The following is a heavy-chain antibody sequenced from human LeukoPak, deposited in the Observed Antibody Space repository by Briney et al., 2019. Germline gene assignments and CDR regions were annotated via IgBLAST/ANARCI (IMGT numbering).Heavy chain of an antibody. CDR2: IRSKAYGGTT. CDR3: ARGLYYYDSSGYPD. D-gene: IGHD3-22*01. V-gene: IGHV3-49*03. CDR1: GFTFGDYA. Sequence: GGSLRLSCTASGFTFGDYAMSWFRQAPGKGLEWVGFIRSKAYGGTTENAASVKGRFTISRDDPKSIAYLQMNSLRDEDTAVYYCARGLYYYDSSGYPDWGQGTLVTVSS. J-gene: IGHJ4*02.